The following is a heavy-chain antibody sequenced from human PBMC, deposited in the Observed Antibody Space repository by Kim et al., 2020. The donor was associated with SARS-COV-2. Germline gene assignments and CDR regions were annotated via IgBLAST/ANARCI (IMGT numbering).Heavy chain of an antibody. V-gene: IGHV1-69*13. D-gene: IGHD3-9*01. CDR1: GGTFSSYA. J-gene: IGHJ6*02. CDR2: IIPIFGTA. CDR3: ARVLRYFDWLLYVRDDYYYGMDV. Sequence: SVKVSCKASGGTFSSYAISWVRQAPGQGLEWMGGIIPIFGTANYAQKFQGRVTITADESTSTAYMELSSLRSEDTAVYYCARVLRYFDWLLYVRDDYYYGMDVWGQGTTVTVSS.